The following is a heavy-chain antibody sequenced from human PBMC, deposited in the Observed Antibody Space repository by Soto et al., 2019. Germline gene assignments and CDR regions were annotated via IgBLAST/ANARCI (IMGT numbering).Heavy chain of an antibody. CDR2: IYYSGST. J-gene: IGHJ5*02. Sequence: QLQLQESGPGLVKPSETLSLTCTVSGGSISSSSYYWGWIRQPPGKGLEWIGSIYYSGSTYYNPSLKSRVTISVDTSKNQFSLKLSSVTAADTAVYYCARHYPPYDFWSGYSAEDNWFDPWGQGTLVTVSS. CDR3: ARHYPPYDFWSGYSAEDNWFDP. CDR1: GGSISSSSYY. V-gene: IGHV4-39*01. D-gene: IGHD3-3*01.